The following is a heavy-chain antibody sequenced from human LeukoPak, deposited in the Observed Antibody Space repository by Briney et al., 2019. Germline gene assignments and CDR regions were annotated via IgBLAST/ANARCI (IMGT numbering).Heavy chain of an antibody. V-gene: IGHV1-8*01. D-gene: IGHD2-15*01. Sequence: ASGKVSCKATGYTFASYDINWVRQASGQGVEWMGWMNPNSGNTGYAQKSQGRVTMTRNTSISTAYMELSSLRSEDTAVYYCARGRPAAPDDYSGQGTLVTVSS. CDR1: GYTFASYD. CDR3: ARGRPAAPDDY. J-gene: IGHJ4*02. CDR2: MNPNSGNT.